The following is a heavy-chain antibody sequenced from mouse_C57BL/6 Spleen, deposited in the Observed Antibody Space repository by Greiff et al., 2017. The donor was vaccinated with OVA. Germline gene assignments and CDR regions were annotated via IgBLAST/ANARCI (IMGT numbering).Heavy chain of an antibody. J-gene: IGHJ1*03. CDR3: ARRDGSSYWYFDV. CDR2: INPYNGGT. V-gene: IGHV1-19*01. D-gene: IGHD1-1*01. Sequence: EVQLQQSGPVLVKPGASVKMSCKASGYTFTDYYMNWVKQSHGKSLEWIGVINPYNGGTSSNQKFKGKAPLTVDKSSSTAYMELNSLTSEDSAVYYCARRDGSSYWYFDVWGTGTTVTVSS. CDR1: GYTFTDYY.